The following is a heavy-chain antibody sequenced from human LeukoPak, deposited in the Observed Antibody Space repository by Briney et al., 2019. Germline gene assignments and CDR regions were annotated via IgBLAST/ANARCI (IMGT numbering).Heavy chain of an antibody. D-gene: IGHD3-10*01. CDR1: GFTFSSSA. CDR2: FSGSTGST. J-gene: IGHJ3*02. Sequence: GGSLRLSCAASGFTFSSSAMSWVRQAPGKGLEWVSSFSGSTGSTYYADSVKGRFTISRDNPKNRLYLQMNSLRAEDTAVYYCAATYGSGSRGDAFDIWGQGTMVTVSS. V-gene: IGHV3-23*01. CDR3: AATYGSGSRGDAFDI.